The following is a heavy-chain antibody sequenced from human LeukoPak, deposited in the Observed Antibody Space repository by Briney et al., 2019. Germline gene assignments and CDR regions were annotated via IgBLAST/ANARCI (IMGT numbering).Heavy chain of an antibody. J-gene: IGHJ4*02. CDR2: ISSSSSYI. CDR1: GFTFSSYS. Sequence: GGSLRLSCAASGFTFSSYSMNWVRQAPGKGLEWVSSISSSSSYIYYADSVKGRFTISRDNAKNSLYLQMNSLRAEDTAVYYCARGGGQGGYSYGYNFDYWGQGTLVTVSS. CDR3: ARGGGQGGYSYGYNFDY. D-gene: IGHD5-18*01. V-gene: IGHV3-21*01.